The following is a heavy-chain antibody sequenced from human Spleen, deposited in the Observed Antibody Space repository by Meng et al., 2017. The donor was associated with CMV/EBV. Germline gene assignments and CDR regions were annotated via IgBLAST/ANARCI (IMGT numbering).Heavy chain of an antibody. D-gene: IGHD2-2*01. CDR3: AKDFCSSTNCYFDY. CDR1: GFTFDSYA. Sequence: GESLKISCAASGFTFDSYAMNWVRQAPGKGLEWVSFISWGGDVTHYADSVKGRFTISRDNSKNSLYLQLNSVTTEDTALYYCAKDFCSSTNCYFDYWGQGTLVTVSS. J-gene: IGHJ4*02. V-gene: IGHV3-43D*03. CDR2: ISWGGDVT.